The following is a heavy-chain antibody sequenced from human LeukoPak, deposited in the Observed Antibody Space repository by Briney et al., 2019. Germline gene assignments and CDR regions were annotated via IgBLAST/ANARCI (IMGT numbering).Heavy chain of an antibody. J-gene: IGHJ5*02. CDR3: ARGDSYYFDTSGPVT. CDR2: INHSGDT. D-gene: IGHD3-22*01. V-gene: IGHV4-34*01. CDR1: GGSFSNYF. Sequence: PSETLSLTCTVYGGSFSNYFWSWFRQPPGKGLEWIGEINHSGDTNQYPSLKSQVTISLHTSKNQFSLKLASVTAADPAVYYCARGDSYYFDTSGPVTWGEGTQVTVSS.